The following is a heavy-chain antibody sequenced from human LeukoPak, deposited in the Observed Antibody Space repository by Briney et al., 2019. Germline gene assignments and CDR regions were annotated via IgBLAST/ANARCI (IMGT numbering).Heavy chain of an antibody. J-gene: IGHJ6*02. V-gene: IGHV4-59*02. CDR2: VYYTGKT. CDR1: GVSVSSYY. Sequence: SETLSLTCTVSGVSVSSYYWSWIRQTPGKGLEWIGYVYYTGKTNYNPSLKSRVTMSVYTSRNQLSLNLDFVTAADTAVYYCARDIGSGPVDVWGPGTTVTVSS. CDR3: ARDIGSGPVDV. D-gene: IGHD3-10*01.